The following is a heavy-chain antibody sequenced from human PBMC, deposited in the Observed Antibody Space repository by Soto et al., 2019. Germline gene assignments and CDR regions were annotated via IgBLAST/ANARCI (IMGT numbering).Heavy chain of an antibody. D-gene: IGHD6-6*01. CDR1: GFTFSSYA. CDR3: ARDILPPPFVSIAARRDYYYYGMDV. CDR2: ISYDGSNK. V-gene: IGHV3-30-3*01. J-gene: IGHJ6*02. Sequence: GGSLRLSCAASGFTFSSYAMHWVRQAPGKGLEWVAVISYDGSNKYYADSVKGRFTISRDNSKNTLYLQMNSLRAEDTAVYYCARDILPPPFVSIAARRDYYYYGMDVWGQGTTVTVSS.